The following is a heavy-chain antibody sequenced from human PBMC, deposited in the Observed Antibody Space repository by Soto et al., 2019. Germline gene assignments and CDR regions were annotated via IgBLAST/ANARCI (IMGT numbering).Heavy chain of an antibody. Sequence: EVQLVESGGGLVQPGGSLRLSCAASGFNLGSYWMHWVRQAPGKGLVWVSRINDYGTTINYAEAVEGRFTISRDDAKREIYLQMNNLTAEDPAVYYCARGGLEPFDYWGQGALVTVSS. J-gene: IGHJ4*02. CDR3: ARGGLEPFDY. CDR1: GFNLGSYW. D-gene: IGHD1-1*01. CDR2: INDYGTTI. V-gene: IGHV3-74*01.